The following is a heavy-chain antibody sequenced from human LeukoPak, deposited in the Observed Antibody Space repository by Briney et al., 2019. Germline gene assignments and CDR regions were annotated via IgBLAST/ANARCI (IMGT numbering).Heavy chain of an antibody. J-gene: IGHJ4*02. CDR1: GYTFTSNY. V-gene: IGHV1-46*01. Sequence: ASVKVSCKASGYTFTSNYIHWARQAPGQGLEWTGMIYPRDGSTSYAQKFQGRVTVTRDTSTSTVHMELSGLRSEDTAVYYCARDQEGFDYWGQGTLVTVSS. CDR3: ARDQEGFDY. CDR2: IYPRDGST.